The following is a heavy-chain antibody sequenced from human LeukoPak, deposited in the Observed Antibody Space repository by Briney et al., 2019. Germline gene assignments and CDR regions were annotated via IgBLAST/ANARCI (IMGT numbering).Heavy chain of an antibody. CDR3: ASHPYYGSGEGCYFDY. J-gene: IGHJ4*02. Sequence: PGGSLRLSCAASGFTFSDYYMSWIRQAPGEGLEWVSYISSSGSTIYYADSVKGRFTISRDNAKNSLYLQMNSLRAEDTAVYYCASHPYYGSGEGCYFDYWGQGTLVTVSS. CDR1: GFTFSDYY. V-gene: IGHV3-11*01. CDR2: ISSSGSTI. D-gene: IGHD3-10*01.